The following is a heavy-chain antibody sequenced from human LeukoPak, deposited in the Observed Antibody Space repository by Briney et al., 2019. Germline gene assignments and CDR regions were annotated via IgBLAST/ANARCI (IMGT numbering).Heavy chain of an antibody. J-gene: IGHJ3*02. CDR3: ATSYVSYDSSAYWAFDI. V-gene: IGHV5-51*01. CDR2: IYPGDSDT. Sequence: PGESLKISCKSAGYSFTSYWIGWVRQMPGEGLEWMGIIYPGDSDTRYSPSFQGQVTISADKSISTAYLQWSSLKASDTAIYYCATSYVSYDSSAYWAFDIWGQGTMVTVSS. CDR1: GYSFTSYW. D-gene: IGHD3-22*01.